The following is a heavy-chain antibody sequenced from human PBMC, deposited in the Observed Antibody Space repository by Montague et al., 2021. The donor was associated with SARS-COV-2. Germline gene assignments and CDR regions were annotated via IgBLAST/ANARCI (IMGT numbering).Heavy chain of an antibody. CDR2: VFSGGNS. CDR3: ARLRDGVVPSPILGVGPYYSYFYMDV. CDR1: GAFITSHY. V-gene: IGHV4-4*09. Sequence: SETLSLTCTVSGAFITSHYWSWIRQPPGKGLEWIGNVFSGGNSKYNPSLKSRLTISADTSKNQFSLKLTSVAAADTAVYYCARLRDGVVPSPILGVGPYYSYFYMDVWGRGTTVTVSS. J-gene: IGHJ6*03. D-gene: IGHD3-10*01.